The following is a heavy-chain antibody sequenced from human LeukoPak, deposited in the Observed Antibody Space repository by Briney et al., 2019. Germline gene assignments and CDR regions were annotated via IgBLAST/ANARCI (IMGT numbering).Heavy chain of an antibody. J-gene: IGHJ4*02. CDR3: AKGTSIAARPCYFDY. D-gene: IGHD6-6*01. CDR1: GFTFSSYA. V-gene: IGHV3-23*01. CDR2: ISGSGGST. Sequence: PGGSLRLSCAASGFTFSSYAMSWVRQAPGKGLEWVSAISGSGGSTYYADSAKGRFTISRDNSKNTLYLQMNSLRAEDTAVYYCAKGTSIAARPCYFDYWGQGTLVTASS.